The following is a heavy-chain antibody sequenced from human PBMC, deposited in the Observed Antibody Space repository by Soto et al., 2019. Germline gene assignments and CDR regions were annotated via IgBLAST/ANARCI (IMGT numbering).Heavy chain of an antibody. J-gene: IGHJ4*02. CDR2: ISSSGSTI. CDR1: GFTFSSYE. V-gene: IGHV3-48*03. Sequence: GSLRLSCAASGFTFSSYEMNWVRQAPGKGLEWVSYISSSGSTIYYADSVKGRFTISRDNAKNSLYLQMNSLRAEDTAVYYCAREDRGGARNLRDRHFDYWGQGTLVTVS. D-gene: IGHD3-16*01. CDR3: AREDRGGARNLRDRHFDY.